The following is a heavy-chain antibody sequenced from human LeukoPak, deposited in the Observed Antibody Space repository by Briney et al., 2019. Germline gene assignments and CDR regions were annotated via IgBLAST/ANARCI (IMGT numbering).Heavy chain of an antibody. J-gene: IGHJ4*02. CDR2: IYYSGST. D-gene: IGHD1-1*01. CDR3: ARGRYTFDY. Sequence: SETLSLTCTVSGGSISSGDYYWSWIRQPRGKGLEWIGYIYYSGSTYYNPSLKSRVTISVGTSKNQSSLKLSCVTAADTAVYYCARGRYTFDYWGQGTLVTVSS. V-gene: IGHV4-30-4*02. CDR1: GGSISSGDYY.